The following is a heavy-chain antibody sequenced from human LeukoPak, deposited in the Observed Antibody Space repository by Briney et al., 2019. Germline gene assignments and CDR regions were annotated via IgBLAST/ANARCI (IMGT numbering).Heavy chain of an antibody. D-gene: IGHD2-8*01. CDR3: ARGVLVTVYAAFDY. J-gene: IGHJ4*02. CDR2: IIHSGRT. Sequence: SETLSLTCGVYGGFFSGYYWTWIRQSPGMGLEWVGEIIHSGRTNYNPSLTSRVTISVDTSRNQFSLERSSVTAADTAVYYCARGVLVTVYAAFDYWGQGTLVTVSS. V-gene: IGHV4-34*01. CDR1: GGFFSGYY.